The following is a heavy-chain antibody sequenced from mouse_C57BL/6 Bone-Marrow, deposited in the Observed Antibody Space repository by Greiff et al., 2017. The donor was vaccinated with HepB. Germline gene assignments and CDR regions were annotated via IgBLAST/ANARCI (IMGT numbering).Heavy chain of an antibody. D-gene: IGHD1-1*01. V-gene: IGHV1-81*01. CDR2: IYPRSGNT. CDR1: GYTFTSYG. J-gene: IGHJ4*01. CDR3: ARSPYYYGSSLGASYAMDY. Sequence: QVQLQQSGAELARPGASVKLSCKASGYTFTSYGISWVKQRTGQGLEWIGEIYPRSGNTYYNEKFKGKATLTADKSSSTAYMELRSLTSEDSAVYFCARSPYYYGSSLGASYAMDYWGQGTSVTVSS.